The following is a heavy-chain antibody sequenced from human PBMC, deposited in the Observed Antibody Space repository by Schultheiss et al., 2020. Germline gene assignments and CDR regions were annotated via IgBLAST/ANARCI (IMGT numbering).Heavy chain of an antibody. Sequence: GESLKISCAASGFTFTKAWMSWVRQAPGKGLERVGRIKSKSDGGTIGYAAPVKGRFTISRDDSKDTLYLQMDSLKTEDTAVYFCTTGVGPVGSAKGSYWGQGTLVTVSS. CDR1: GFTFTKAW. D-gene: IGHD3-10*01. J-gene: IGHJ4*02. CDR2: IKSKSDGGTI. V-gene: IGHV3-15*01. CDR3: TTGVGPVGSAKGSY.